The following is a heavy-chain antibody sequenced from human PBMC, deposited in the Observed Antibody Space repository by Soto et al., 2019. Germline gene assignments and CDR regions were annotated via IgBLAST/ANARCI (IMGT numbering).Heavy chain of an antibody. CDR2: ICSNDEK. V-gene: IGHV2-26*04. Sequence: QVTVKESRPVLVKPTETLTLTCTVSGFSLSNAGLGVSWIRQPPGKALGWLAHICSNDEKSYSTSLKSRLTISKDTSKSQVVLTMTNMDPVDTATYYCASTYSTSWYWFDPWGQGTLVTVPS. D-gene: IGHD6-13*01. CDR1: GFSLSNAGLG. J-gene: IGHJ5*02. CDR3: ASTYSTSWYWFDP.